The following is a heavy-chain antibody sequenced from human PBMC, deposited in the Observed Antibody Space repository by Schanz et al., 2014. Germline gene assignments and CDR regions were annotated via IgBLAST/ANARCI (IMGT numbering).Heavy chain of an antibody. CDR1: GFTFSSYA. CDR2: ISNDGSIK. V-gene: IGHV3-30-3*01. Sequence: QVQLVESGGGLVQPGGSLRLSCAASGFTFSSYAMHWVRQAPGKGLEWVALISNDGSIKYYADSVEGRFTISRDNAKNSVSLQMRRLRVEDTAVYYCASGVHVSSLQKGLQFWGRGTLVIVSS. D-gene: IGHD3-10*01. CDR3: ASGVHVSSLQKGLQF. J-gene: IGHJ1*01.